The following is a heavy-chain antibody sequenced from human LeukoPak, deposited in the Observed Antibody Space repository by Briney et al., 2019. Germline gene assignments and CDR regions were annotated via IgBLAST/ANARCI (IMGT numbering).Heavy chain of an antibody. CDR3: ARGLSYYDSSGPKDYGMDV. J-gene: IGHJ6*02. CDR1: GFTFSSYS. Sequence: GGSLRLSCAASGFTFSSYSMNWVRQAPGKGLEWVSSISSSSSYIYYADSVKGRFTISRDNAKNSLYLQMNSLRAEDTAVYYCARGLSYYDSSGPKDYGMDVWGQGTTVTVSS. D-gene: IGHD3-22*01. CDR2: ISSSSSYI. V-gene: IGHV3-21*01.